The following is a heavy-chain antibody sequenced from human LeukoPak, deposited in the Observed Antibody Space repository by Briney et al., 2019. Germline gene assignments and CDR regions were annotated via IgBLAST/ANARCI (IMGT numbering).Heavy chain of an antibody. D-gene: IGHD2-15*01. CDR1: GGSFSGYY. V-gene: IGHV4-34*01. CDR3: ARGDCSGGSCYLFDY. J-gene: IGHJ4*02. Sequence: SETLSLTCAVYGGSFSGYYWSWIRQPPGKGLEWIGEINHSGSTNYNPSLKSRVTISVDTSKNQFSLKLSSVTAADTAVYYCARGDCSGGSCYLFDYWGQGALVTVSS. CDR2: INHSGST.